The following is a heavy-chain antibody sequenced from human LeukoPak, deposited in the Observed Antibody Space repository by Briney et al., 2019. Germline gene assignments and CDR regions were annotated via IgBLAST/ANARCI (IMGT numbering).Heavy chain of an antibody. CDR1: GGSISSSNW. V-gene: IGHV4-4*02. J-gene: IGHJ5*02. CDR2: IYHSGST. Sequence: SETLSLTCAVSGGSISSSNWWSWVRQPPGKGLEWIGEIYHSGSTNYKPSLKSRVTISVDKSKNQFSLKLSSVTAADTAVYYCARRRCSSTSCYAYRVVVNWFDPWGQGTLVTVSS. CDR3: ARRRCSSTSCYAYRVVVNWFDP. D-gene: IGHD2-2*01.